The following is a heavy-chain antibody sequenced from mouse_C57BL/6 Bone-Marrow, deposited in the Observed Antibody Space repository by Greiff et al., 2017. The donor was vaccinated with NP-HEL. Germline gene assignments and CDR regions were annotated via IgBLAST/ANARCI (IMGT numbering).Heavy chain of an antibody. Sequence: VQLQQSGAELVRPGASVKLSCTASGFNIKDYYMHWVKQRPEQGLEWIGRIDPEDGDTEYAPKFQGKATMTADTTSNTAYLQLSSLTSEDTAVDYCKYYYGSSYRDFDYWGTGTTVTVSS. CDR2: IDPEDGDT. D-gene: IGHD1-1*01. CDR3: KYYYGSSYRDFDY. V-gene: IGHV14-1*01. J-gene: IGHJ1*03. CDR1: GFNIKDYY.